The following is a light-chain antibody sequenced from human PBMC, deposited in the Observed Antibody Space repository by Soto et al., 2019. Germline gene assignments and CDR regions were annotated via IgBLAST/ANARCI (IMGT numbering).Light chain of an antibody. Sequence: QSALTQPASVSGSPGQSITISCTGTSSDVGSYNVVSWYQQHPGKAPNLMIYEVSKRPSGVSNRFSGSKSCNTASLTLSGLQAEYEADYYCCSDAGSITLVFGGGTKLTVL. V-gene: IGLV2-23*02. CDR3: CSDAGSITLV. CDR2: EVS. CDR1: SSDVGSYNV. J-gene: IGLJ2*01.